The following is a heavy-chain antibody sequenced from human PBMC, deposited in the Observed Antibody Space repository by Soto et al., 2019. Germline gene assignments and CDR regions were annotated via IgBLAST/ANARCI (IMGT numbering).Heavy chain of an antibody. CDR3: ARGRRRTSANWFDP. Sequence: PSETLSLTCAVYGGSFSGYYWSWVRQPPGKGLEWIGEINHSGSTNYNPSLKSRVTISVDTSKNQFSLKLSSVTAADTAVYYCARGRRRTSANWFDPWGQGTLVTV. CDR1: GGSFSGYY. D-gene: IGHD2-2*01. V-gene: IGHV4-34*01. CDR2: INHSGST. J-gene: IGHJ5*02.